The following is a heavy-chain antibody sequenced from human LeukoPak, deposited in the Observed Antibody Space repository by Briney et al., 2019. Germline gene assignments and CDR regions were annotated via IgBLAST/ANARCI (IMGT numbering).Heavy chain of an antibody. CDR3: ARLKYGNIYFDY. CDR1: GFSLSTSGRR. Sequence: SGPALLQPTQTLTLTCTFSGFSLSTSGRRVRWIRQPPGKSLEWLALIDWDDDKFYNSTLETRLTISKDTSKNQVVLTMTNTDPVDTATYYCARLKYGNIYFDYWGQGILVTVSS. CDR2: IDWDDDK. V-gene: IGHV2-70*04. J-gene: IGHJ4*02. D-gene: IGHD2/OR15-2a*01.